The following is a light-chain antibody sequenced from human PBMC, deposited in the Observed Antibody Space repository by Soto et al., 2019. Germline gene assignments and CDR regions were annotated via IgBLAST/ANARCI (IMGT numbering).Light chain of an antibody. V-gene: IGKV3-20*01. J-gene: IGKJ3*01. CDR1: QSVSSNF. CDR2: GTS. CDR3: QQYGTSPLT. Sequence: EIVLTQSPGTLSLSPGERATLSCRASQSVSSNFFSWYQQKPGQPPRLLIYGTSSRATGVPDRFSGSGSGTDFTLTISRLEPEDFAVYYCQQYGTSPLTFGPGTKVEIK.